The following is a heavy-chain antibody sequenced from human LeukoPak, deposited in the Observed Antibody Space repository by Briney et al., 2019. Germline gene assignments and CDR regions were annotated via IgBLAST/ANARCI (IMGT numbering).Heavy chain of an antibody. Sequence: GASVKVSCKASGYTLTNYDINWVRQATGQGPEWMGWMNPKSGNTGYAQKFQGRVTMTRNTSISTACMELSSLRSDDTAVYYCARDQDIVVAVAALRQREMGGFDPWGQGTLVTVSS. CDR1: GYTLTNYD. CDR3: ARDQDIVVAVAALRQREMGGFDP. D-gene: IGHD2-15*01. V-gene: IGHV1-8*01. J-gene: IGHJ5*02. CDR2: MNPKSGNT.